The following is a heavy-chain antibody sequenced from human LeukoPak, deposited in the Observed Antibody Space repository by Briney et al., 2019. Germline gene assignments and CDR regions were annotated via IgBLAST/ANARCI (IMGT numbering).Heavy chain of an antibody. Sequence: ASVKVSCKASGYTFTSYYMHWVRQAPGQGLEWMGWINPNSGGTNYAQKFQGRLTMTRDTSISTAYMEPSRLRSDDTAVYYCARGREDIVVVPAALGDYWGQGTLVTVS. CDR2: INPNSGGT. D-gene: IGHD2-2*01. CDR3: ARGREDIVVVPAALGDY. CDR1: GYTFTSYY. J-gene: IGHJ4*02. V-gene: IGHV1-2*02.